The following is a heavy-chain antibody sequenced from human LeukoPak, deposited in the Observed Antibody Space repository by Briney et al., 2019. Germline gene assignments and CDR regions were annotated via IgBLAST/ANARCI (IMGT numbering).Heavy chain of an antibody. J-gene: IGHJ6*02. CDR3: ARGSYYYYYGMDV. Sequence: SETLSLTCTVSGGSISSYYWSWIRQPPGKGLGWIGYIYYSGSTNYNPSLKSRVTISVDTSKNQFSLKLSSVTAADTAVYYCARGSYYYYYGMDVWGQGTTVTVSS. V-gene: IGHV4-59*01. CDR1: GGSISSYY. CDR2: IYYSGST.